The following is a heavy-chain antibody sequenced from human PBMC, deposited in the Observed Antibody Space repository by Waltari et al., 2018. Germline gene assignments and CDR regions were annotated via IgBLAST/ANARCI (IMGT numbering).Heavy chain of an antibody. V-gene: IGHV1-69*04. CDR2: IIPILGTT. CDR3: ARDTGSSGYYFDY. Sequence: QVKLVQSGAEVKKPGSSVKVSCKASGGTFWSYAISWVRQAPGQGLEWMGRIIPILGTTNYAQKFQGRVTITADKSTSTAYMELSSLRSEDTAVYYCARDTGSSGYYFDYWGQGTLVTVSS. CDR1: GGTFWSYA. D-gene: IGHD6-6*01. J-gene: IGHJ4*02.